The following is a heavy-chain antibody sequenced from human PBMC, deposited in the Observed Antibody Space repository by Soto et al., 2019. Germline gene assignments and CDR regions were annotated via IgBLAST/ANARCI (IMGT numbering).Heavy chain of an antibody. Sequence: QVHLVQSGAEVKKPGASVKVSCKGSGYGFTTYGITWVRQAPGQGLEWMAWISAHNGNTNYAQTLQGRVTVTRDTATRTAYMELRSLRSGAAAVYYCARGRDGDYWGQGALVTVSS. J-gene: IGHJ4*02. CDR3: ARGRDGDY. CDR2: ISAHNGNT. V-gene: IGHV1-18*01. CDR1: GYGFTTYG. D-gene: IGHD6-6*01.